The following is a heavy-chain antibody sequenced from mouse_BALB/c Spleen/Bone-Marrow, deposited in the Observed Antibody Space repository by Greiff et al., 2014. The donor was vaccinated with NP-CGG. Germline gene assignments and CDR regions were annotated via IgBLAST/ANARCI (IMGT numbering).Heavy chain of an antibody. J-gene: IGHJ3*01. D-gene: IGHD2-14*01. CDR2: INPSNGRT. CDR3: ARRDFRSWFAY. V-gene: IGHV1S81*02. CDR1: GYTFTSYW. Sequence: QVHVKQSGAELVKPGASVQLSCKASGYTFTSYWMQWVRQRPGQGLEWIGEINPSNGRTNYNEKFKSKATLTADKSSSTANMHLSSLTSEDSAVFYCARRDFRSWFAYWGQGTLVTVSA.